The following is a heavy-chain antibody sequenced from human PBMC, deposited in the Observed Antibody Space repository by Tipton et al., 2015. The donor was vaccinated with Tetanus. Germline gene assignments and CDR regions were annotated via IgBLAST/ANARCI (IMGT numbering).Heavy chain of an antibody. CDR1: GGSISNYY. D-gene: IGHD1-1*01. Sequence: TLSLTCTVSGGSISNYYWSWIRQPPGKGLEWIGYIYYSGSTNYNPSLKSRVTISVDTSKNQFSLNLSSVTAADTAVYYCARPRGNCDITTCSLYYYFGLDVWGQGTTVTVSS. V-gene: IGHV4-59*07. CDR3: ARPRGNCDITTCSLYYYFGLDV. CDR2: IYYSGST. J-gene: IGHJ6*02.